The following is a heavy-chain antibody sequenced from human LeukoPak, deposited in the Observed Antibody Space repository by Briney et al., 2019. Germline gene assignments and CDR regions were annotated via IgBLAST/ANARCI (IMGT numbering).Heavy chain of an antibody. V-gene: IGHV4-39*01. Sequence: SETLSLTCSVSGGSISSSSYYWGWIRQAPGRGLEWIANIYYSGSTYYSPSLKSRVTISVDTSKNQFSLKLNSVTAADTAVYYCARQFYESRSPHAKYFQQWGQGTLVPVSS. CDR3: ARQFYESRSPHAKYFQQ. CDR1: GGSISSSSYY. D-gene: IGHD3-22*01. CDR2: IYYSGST. J-gene: IGHJ1*01.